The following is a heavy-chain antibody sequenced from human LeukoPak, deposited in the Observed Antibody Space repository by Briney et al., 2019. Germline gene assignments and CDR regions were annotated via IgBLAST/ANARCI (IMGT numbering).Heavy chain of an antibody. CDR3: ARASPGAIYYYGMDV. J-gene: IGHJ6*02. D-gene: IGHD3-10*01. V-gene: IGHV4-59*01. CDR2: IYNSGST. CDR1: GGSISSSY. Sequence: SETLSLTCTVSGGSISSSYWSWIRQPPGKGLEWIGCIYNSGSTKYNPSLKSRVTISEDTSKNQFSLKLSSVTAADTAVYYCARASPGAIYYYGMDVWGQGTTVTVSS.